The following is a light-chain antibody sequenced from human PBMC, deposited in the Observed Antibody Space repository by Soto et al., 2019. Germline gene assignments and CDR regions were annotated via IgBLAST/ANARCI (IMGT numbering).Light chain of an antibody. CDR2: EVS. CDR3: SSYAGSNNLV. V-gene: IGLV2-8*01. J-gene: IGLJ2*01. Sequence: QSALTQPPSASGSPGQSVTISCTGTSSDVGGYNYDSWYQQHPGKAPKLMIYEVSKRPSGVPDRFSGSKSGNTASLTVSGLQAEDEADYYCSSYAGSNNLVFGGGTKLT. CDR1: SSDVGGYNY.